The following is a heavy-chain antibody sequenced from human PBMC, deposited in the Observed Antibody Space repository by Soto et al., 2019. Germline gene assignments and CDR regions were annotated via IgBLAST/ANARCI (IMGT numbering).Heavy chain of an antibody. J-gene: IGHJ4*02. CDR2: ITTSSSYI. Sequence: EVQLVESGGGLVKPGGSLRLSCVASGFTFSSYSVNWVRQAPGKGLQWVSCITTSSSYIYYADSVKGRFTISRDNAKNSLYLQMNSLRAEDTAVYYCARVTAGSSSWGSFDYWGQGTLVTVSS. CDR3: ARVTAGSSSWGSFDY. D-gene: IGHD6-6*01. V-gene: IGHV3-21*01. CDR1: GFTFSSYS.